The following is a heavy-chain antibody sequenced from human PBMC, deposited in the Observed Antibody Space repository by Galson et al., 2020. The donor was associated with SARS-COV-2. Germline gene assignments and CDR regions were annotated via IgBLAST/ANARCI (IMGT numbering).Heavy chain of an antibody. CDR2: ISAYNGNT. D-gene: IGHD5-12*01. Sequence: ASVKVSCKASGYTFTSYGISWVRQAPGQGLEWMGWISAYNGNTNYAQKLQGRVTMTTDTSTSTAYMELRSLRSDDTAVYYCARDASADIVATIHYYYYGMDVWGQGTTVTVSS. V-gene: IGHV1-18*01. CDR1: GYTFTSYG. J-gene: IGHJ6*02. CDR3: ARDASADIVATIHYYYYGMDV.